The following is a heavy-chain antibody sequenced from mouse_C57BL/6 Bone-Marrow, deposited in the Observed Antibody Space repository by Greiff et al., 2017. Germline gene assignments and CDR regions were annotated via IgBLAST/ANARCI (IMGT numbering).Heavy chain of an antibody. V-gene: IGHV1-15*01. CDR2: IDPETGGT. CDR1: GYTFTDYE. CDR3: TRGGDITTVVADY. D-gene: IGHD1-1*01. J-gene: IGHJ2*01. Sequence: VQLQQSGAELVRPGASVTLSCKDSGYTFTDYEMHWVKQTPVHGLEWIGAIDPETGGTAYNQKFKGKAILTADKSSSTAYMELRSLTSEDSAVYYCTRGGDITTVVADYWGQGTTLTVSA.